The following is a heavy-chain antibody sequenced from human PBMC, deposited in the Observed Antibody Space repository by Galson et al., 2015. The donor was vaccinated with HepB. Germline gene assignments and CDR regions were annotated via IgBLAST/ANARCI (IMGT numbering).Heavy chain of an antibody. CDR2: ISYDGSNK. Sequence: SLRLSCAASGFTFSSYGMHWVRQAPGKGLEWVAVISYDGSNKYYADSVKGRFTISRDNSKNTLYLQMNSLRAEDTAVYYCAKSSYDDYVSYDYWGQGTLVTVSS. J-gene: IGHJ4*02. V-gene: IGHV3-30*18. D-gene: IGHD4-17*01. CDR1: GFTFSSYG. CDR3: AKSSYDDYVSYDY.